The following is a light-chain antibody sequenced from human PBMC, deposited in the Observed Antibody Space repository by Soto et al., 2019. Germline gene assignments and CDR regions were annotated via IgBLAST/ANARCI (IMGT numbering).Light chain of an antibody. Sequence: EIVLTQSPGTLSLSPLEICTLSCSASQSVSSSYLACYQHKPGQAPRLLISDASNRATGIPARFSGSGSETDFTLTISSLEPEDSAVYYCQQRSNWPSLTFGGGTKVDIK. CDR3: QQRSNWPSLT. J-gene: IGKJ4*01. CDR2: DAS. V-gene: IGKV3-11*01. CDR1: QSVSSSY.